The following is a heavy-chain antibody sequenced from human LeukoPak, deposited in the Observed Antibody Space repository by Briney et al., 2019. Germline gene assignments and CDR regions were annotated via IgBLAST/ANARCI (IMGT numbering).Heavy chain of an antibody. J-gene: IGHJ3*02. CDR1: GYTFTSYG. V-gene: IGHV1-18*01. CDR3: ARDVYCSGGSCFGVPTDI. D-gene: IGHD2-15*01. CDR2: ISAYNGNT. Sequence: ASVKVSCKASGYTFTSYGISWVRQAPGQGLEWMGWISAYNGNTNYAQKLQGRVTMTTDTSTSTAYMELRSLRSDDTAVYYYARDVYCSGGSCFGVPTDIWGQGTMVTVSS.